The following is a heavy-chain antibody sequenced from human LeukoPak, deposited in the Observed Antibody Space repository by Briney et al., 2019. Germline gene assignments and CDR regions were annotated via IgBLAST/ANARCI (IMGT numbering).Heavy chain of an antibody. J-gene: IGHJ6*03. CDR1: GFTFSNYG. CDR2: IRYDGNNK. CDR3: ARESAAAGTLDYYYYMDV. Sequence: GGSLRLSCGASGFTFSNYGMHWVRQAPGKGLEWVAFIRYDGNNKLYADSMKGRFTISRDNAKNTLYLQMNSLRAEDTAVYYCARESAAAGTLDYYYYMDVWGKGTTVTISS. D-gene: IGHD6-13*01. V-gene: IGHV3-30*02.